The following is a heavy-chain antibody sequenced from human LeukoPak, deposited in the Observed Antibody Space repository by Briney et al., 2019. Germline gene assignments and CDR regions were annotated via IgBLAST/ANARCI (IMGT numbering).Heavy chain of an antibody. D-gene: IGHD1-26*01. CDR1: GGSISSYY. CDR3: ARDPRGVGAASY. V-gene: IGHV4-59*01. CDR2: IYYSGST. Sequence: SETLSLTCTVSGGSISSYYWSWIRQPPGKGLEWIGYIYYSGSTNYNPSLKSRVTISVDTSKNQFSLRLSSVTVADTAVYYCARDPRGVGAASYWGQGTLVIVSS. J-gene: IGHJ4*02.